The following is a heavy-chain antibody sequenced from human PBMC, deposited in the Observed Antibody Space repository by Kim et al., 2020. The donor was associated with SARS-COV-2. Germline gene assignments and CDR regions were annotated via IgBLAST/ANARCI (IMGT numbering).Heavy chain of an antibody. D-gene: IGHD4-17*01. CDR2: ISGDGAVP. Sequence: GGSLRLSCAASGFIFSDCGMSWVRQAPGKGLEWVTAISGDGAVPSYADSVKGRFTTSRDNFKASLYLEMNSLAVEDTAIYFCAKSNYSGEGLYYDVW. CDR3: AKSNYSGEGLYYDV. V-gene: IGHV3-23*01. CDR1: GFIFSDCG. J-gene: IGHJ3*01.